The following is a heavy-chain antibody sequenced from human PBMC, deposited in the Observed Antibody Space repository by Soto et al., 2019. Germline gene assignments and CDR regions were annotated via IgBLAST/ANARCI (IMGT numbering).Heavy chain of an antibody. CDR1: GYSFSSYG. CDR2: ISAYNGNT. D-gene: IGHD1-20*01. Sequence: QIQLVQSGAEVKKTGASVKVSCKASGYSFSSYGISWVRQAPGQGLEWMGWISAYNGNTNYAQKFQDRVARTTDTSKSTAYMELTSLRADDAAVYYCERDPPITGSLRGTPLMAVWGHGTTVTVSS. CDR3: ERDPPITGSLRGTPLMAV. V-gene: IGHV1-18*04. J-gene: IGHJ6*02.